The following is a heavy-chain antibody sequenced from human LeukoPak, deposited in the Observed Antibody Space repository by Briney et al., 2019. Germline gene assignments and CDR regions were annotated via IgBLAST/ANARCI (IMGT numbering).Heavy chain of an antibody. CDR2: IYYSGST. J-gene: IGHJ4*02. V-gene: IGHV4-39*01. CDR3: ARRLSAAYYGSGSVDY. D-gene: IGHD3-10*01. Sequence: SETLSLTCTVSGGSISSSTSYWVWIRRPPGKGLEWIGRIYYSGSTYYSPSLKSRVTVFVDTSENQFSLNLNSVTAADTAVYFCARRLSAAYYGSGSVDYWGQGTLVTVSS. CDR1: GGSISSSTSY.